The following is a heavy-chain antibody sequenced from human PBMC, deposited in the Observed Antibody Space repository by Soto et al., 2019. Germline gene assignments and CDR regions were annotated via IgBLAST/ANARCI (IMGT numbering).Heavy chain of an antibody. D-gene: IGHD1-26*01. V-gene: IGHV4-59*01. CDR2: IYYSGST. CDR1: GGSISSYY. CDR3: ASYQVGATGDNWFDP. J-gene: IGHJ5*02. Sequence: SETLSLTCTVSGGSISSYYWSWIRQPPGKGLEWIGYIYYSGSTNYNPSLKSRVTISVDTSKNQFSLKLSSVTAADTAVYYCASYQVGATGDNWFDPWGQGTLVTSPQ.